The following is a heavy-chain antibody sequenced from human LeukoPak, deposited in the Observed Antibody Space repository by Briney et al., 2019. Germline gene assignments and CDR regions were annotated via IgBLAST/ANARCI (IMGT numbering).Heavy chain of an antibody. CDR2: ISSSGSNI. D-gene: IGHD3-22*01. J-gene: IGHJ4*02. CDR1: GFTFSSYE. Sequence: GGSLRLSCAASGFTFSSYEMHWVRQAPGKGLEWVSYISSSGSNIYHADSVRGRFTISRDNAKNSLYLQMHSLRAEDTAVYYCAREDDSRGYNFDYWGQGTLVTVSS. V-gene: IGHV3-48*03. CDR3: AREDDSRGYNFDY.